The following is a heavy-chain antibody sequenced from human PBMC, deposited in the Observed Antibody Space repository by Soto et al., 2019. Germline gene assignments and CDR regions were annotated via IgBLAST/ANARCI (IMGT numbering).Heavy chain of an antibody. J-gene: IGHJ4*02. CDR2: IYYSGST. CDR1: GGSISSGGYY. D-gene: IGHD1-26*01. V-gene: IGHV4-31*03. CDR3: ARDPVGLYFDY. Sequence: SEALSLTCTVSGGSISSGGYYWSWIRQHPGKGLEWIGYIYYSGSTYYNPSLKSRVTISVDTSKNQFSLKLSSVTAADTAVYYCARDPVGLYFDYWGQGTLVTVSS.